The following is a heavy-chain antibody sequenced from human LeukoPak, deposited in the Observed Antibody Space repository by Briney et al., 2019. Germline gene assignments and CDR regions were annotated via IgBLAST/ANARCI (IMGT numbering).Heavy chain of an antibody. D-gene: IGHD5-18*01. J-gene: IGHJ4*02. CDR3: VRDLGVDTSMIFFDF. CDR2: SSAYNGNT. V-gene: IGHV1-18*01. CDR1: GYTFTDYY. Sequence: ASVKVSCKASGYTFTDYYMHWVRQAPGQGLEWMGWSSAYNGNTNYVQKFQGRVTMTTDTSTSTAYMELRSLRSDDTAVFYCVRDLGVDTSMIFFDFWGQGTLVTVSS.